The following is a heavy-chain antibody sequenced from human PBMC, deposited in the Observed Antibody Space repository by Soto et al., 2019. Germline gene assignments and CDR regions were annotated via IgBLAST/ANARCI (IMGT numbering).Heavy chain of an antibody. J-gene: IGHJ6*02. Sequence: SETLSLTCAVSGGSIGSGGYSWSWIRQPPGKGLEWIGYIQHGGSTYYNPSLKSRVTISVDRSKNQFSLKLTSVTAADTAVYYCARAHYGDYGYGMDVWGRGTTVTVSS. CDR2: IQHGGST. CDR1: GGSIGSGGYS. V-gene: IGHV4-30-2*01. CDR3: ARAHYGDYGYGMDV. D-gene: IGHD4-17*01.